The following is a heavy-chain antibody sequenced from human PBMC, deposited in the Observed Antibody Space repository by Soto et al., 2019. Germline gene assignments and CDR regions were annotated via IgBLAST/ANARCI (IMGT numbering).Heavy chain of an antibody. CDR2: IIPIFSTP. J-gene: IGHJ6*02. Sequence: SVKVSCKASGGTFDRHTINWVRQAPGQGLEWMGGIIPIFSTPKYAQKFQGRVMLTADKSTSTAYMELSSLRYEDTAVYYCARGGLQAQGVQYNHYAMDVWGQGTTVTVSS. V-gene: IGHV1-69*06. CDR3: ARGGLQAQGVQYNHYAMDV. D-gene: IGHD4-4*01. CDR1: GGTFDRHT.